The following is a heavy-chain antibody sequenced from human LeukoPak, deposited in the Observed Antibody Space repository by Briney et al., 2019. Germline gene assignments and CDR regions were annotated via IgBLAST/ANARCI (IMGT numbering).Heavy chain of an antibody. CDR3: ARGYYDFWSGYYQRAPFDY. CDR2: IYYSGST. CDR1: GGSISSYY. Sequence: SETLSLTCTVSGGSISSYYWSWIRQPPGNGLEWIGYIYYSGSTNYNPSLKSRVTISVDTSKNQFSLKLSSVTAADTAVYYCARGYYDFWSGYYQRAPFDYWGQGTLVTVSS. J-gene: IGHJ4*02. D-gene: IGHD3-3*01. V-gene: IGHV4-59*01.